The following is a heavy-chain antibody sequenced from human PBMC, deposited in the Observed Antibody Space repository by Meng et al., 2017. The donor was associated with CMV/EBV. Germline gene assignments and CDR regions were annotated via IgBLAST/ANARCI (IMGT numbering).Heavy chain of an antibody. CDR3: ARESGSVGDY. CDR2: INPSGGST. D-gene: IGHD1-26*01. Sequence: QVQLVQSGAELKKPGASVKVSCKASGYTFTSYYMHWVRQAPGQGLEWMGIINPSGGSTSYAQKFQSRVTMTRDTSTSTVYMELSSLRSEDTAGYYCARESGSVGDYWGQGTLVTVSS. V-gene: IGHV1-46*01. CDR1: GYTFTSYY. J-gene: IGHJ4*02.